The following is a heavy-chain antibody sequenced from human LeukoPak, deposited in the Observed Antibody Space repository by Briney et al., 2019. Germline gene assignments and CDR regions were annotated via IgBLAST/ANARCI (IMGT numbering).Heavy chain of an antibody. CDR1: GYTFTSYY. CDR2: INPSGDST. Sequence: ASVKVSCKASGYTFTSYYIHWMRQAPGQGLEWMGIINPSGDSTNYAQKFQGRVTITTDESTSTAYMELSSLRSEDTAVYYCARDFDCSSTSCYSWFDPWGQGTLVTVSS. V-gene: IGHV1-46*01. CDR3: ARDFDCSSTSCYSWFDP. D-gene: IGHD2-2*01. J-gene: IGHJ5*02.